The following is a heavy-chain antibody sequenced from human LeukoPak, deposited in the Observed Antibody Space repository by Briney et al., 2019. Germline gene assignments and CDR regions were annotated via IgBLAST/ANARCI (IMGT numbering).Heavy chain of an antibody. Sequence: PSETLSLTCTVSGGSISSYYWGWIRQPPGKGLEWIGSIYHSGSTYYNPSLKSRVTILVDTSKNQFSLKLRSVTAADTAVYYCARSGYSSSYYFDYWGQGTLVTVSS. J-gene: IGHJ4*02. CDR3: ARSGYSSSYYFDY. CDR2: IYHSGST. V-gene: IGHV4-38-2*02. CDR1: GGSISSYY. D-gene: IGHD6-6*01.